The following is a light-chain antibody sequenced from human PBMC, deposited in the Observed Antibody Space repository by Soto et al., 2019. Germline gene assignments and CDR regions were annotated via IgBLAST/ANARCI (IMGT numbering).Light chain of an antibody. CDR3: MQVLQTPHLT. CDR2: LGS. Sequence: DIVMTQSPLSLPVTPGEPASISCRSSQSLLHSNGYNYLDWYLQKPGQSPQLLIYLGSNRASGVPDRFSGSGSGTDFTLKISRVEAEDVGVYYCMQVLQTPHLTFGGGTKVEIK. J-gene: IGKJ4*01. V-gene: IGKV2-28*01. CDR1: QSLLHSNGYNY.